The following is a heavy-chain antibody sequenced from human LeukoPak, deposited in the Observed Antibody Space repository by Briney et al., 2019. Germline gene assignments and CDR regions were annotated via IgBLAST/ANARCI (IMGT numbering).Heavy chain of an antibody. CDR1: GFTFSSHG. V-gene: IGHV3-30*03. J-gene: IGHJ4*02. CDR2: ISYDGNKK. D-gene: IGHD6-19*01. Sequence: GGSLRLSCAASGFTFSSHGMHWARQAPGKGLEWVAVISYDGNKKYYADSVKGRFDISRDNSKNILYMQMNSLRTEDTAVYYCARDRDYYNSGGTMIDYWGQGTLVTVSS. CDR3: ARDRDYYNSGGTMIDY.